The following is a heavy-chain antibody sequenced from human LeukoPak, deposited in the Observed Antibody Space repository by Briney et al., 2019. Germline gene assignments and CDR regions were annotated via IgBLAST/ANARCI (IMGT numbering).Heavy chain of an antibody. J-gene: IGHJ4*02. CDR1: GFVFSDYY. CDR2: INTDGSNI. D-gene: IGHD3-10*01. V-gene: IGHV3-74*01. Sequence: GGSLRLSCVGSGFVFSDYYMHWVRQAPEKGLIWVSRINTDGSNIDYADSVKGRFTSSRDNAKNTLYLEMNSLRAEDTAVYYCVSESYTRSGSYAVWGQGMLVTVSS. CDR3: VSESYTRSGSYAV.